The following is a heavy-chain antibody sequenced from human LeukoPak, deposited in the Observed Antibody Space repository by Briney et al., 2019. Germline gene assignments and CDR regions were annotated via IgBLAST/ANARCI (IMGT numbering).Heavy chain of an antibody. CDR1: GYTFTSYD. J-gene: IGHJ4*02. D-gene: IGHD3-16*01. CDR2: MNPNSGNT. Sequence: ASVKVSCKASGYTFTSYDINWVRQATGQGLEWMGWMNPNSGNTGYAQKFQGRVTMTRNASISTAYMELSSLRSEDTAVYYCARDDGLWPTFDYWGQGTVVTVSS. V-gene: IGHV1-8*01. CDR3: ARDDGLWPTFDY.